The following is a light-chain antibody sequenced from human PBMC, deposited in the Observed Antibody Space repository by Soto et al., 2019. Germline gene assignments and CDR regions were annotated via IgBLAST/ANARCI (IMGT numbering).Light chain of an antibody. J-gene: IGKJ1*01. CDR3: MQALQAPLT. CDR2: LGS. V-gene: IGKV2-28*01. CDR1: QSLLHSNGYNY. Sequence: DIVMTQSPLSLPVTPGEPASISCRSSQSLLHSNGYNYLDWYLQKPGQSPQLLIYLGSNRASGVPDRFSGSGLGTDFTLKINRVEAEDVGVYYCMQALQAPLTFGQGTKVEIK.